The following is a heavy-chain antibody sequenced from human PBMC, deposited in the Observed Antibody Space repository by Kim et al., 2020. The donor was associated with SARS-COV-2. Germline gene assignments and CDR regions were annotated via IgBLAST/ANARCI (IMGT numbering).Heavy chain of an antibody. Sequence: SRKSRVTMSVDTSKDQFSLKLSSVTAADTAVYYWARGLGSGWYRYYFDYWGQGTLVTVSS. J-gene: IGHJ4*02. CDR3: ARGLGSGWYRYYFDY. V-gene: IGHV4-34*01. D-gene: IGHD6-19*01.